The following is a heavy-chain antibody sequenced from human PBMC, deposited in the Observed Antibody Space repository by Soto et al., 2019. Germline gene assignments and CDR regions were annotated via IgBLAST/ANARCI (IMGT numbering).Heavy chain of an antibody. CDR3: AKDQNGGGYYDSSGYSYPAGY. CDR2: ISCYGSNK. J-gene: IGHJ4*02. D-gene: IGHD3-22*01. CDR1: GFTFISYG. Sequence: HPGGSLRLSCAASGFTFISYGIHWVRQAPGKGLELLAVISCYGSNKYYAESVKGLFTISRDDSDNTLYLQINILRAEDTAVYYCAKDQNGGGYYDSSGYSYPAGYWGQGA. V-gene: IGHV3-30*18.